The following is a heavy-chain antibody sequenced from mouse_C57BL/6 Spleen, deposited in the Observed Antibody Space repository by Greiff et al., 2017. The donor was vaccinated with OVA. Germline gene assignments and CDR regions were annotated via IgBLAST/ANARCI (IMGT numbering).Heavy chain of an antibody. Sequence: QVQLKESGTELVKPGASVKLSCKASGYTFISYWMHWVKQRPGQGLEWIGNINPSNGWTNYNENFKSKATLTVDKSSSTAYMQLSSLTSDDSAVYYCARVELTGSAWFAYWGQGTLVTVSA. CDR3: ARVELTGSAWFAY. CDR1: GYTFISYW. D-gene: IGHD4-1*01. J-gene: IGHJ3*01. V-gene: IGHV1-53*01. CDR2: INPSNGWT.